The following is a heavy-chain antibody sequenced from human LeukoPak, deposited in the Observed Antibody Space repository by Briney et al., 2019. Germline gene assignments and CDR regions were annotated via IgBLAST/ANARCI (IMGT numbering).Heavy chain of an antibody. V-gene: IGHV3-48*03. J-gene: IGHJ6*04. CDR2: ISSSGSTI. Sequence: GRTLRLSCAASGFTFSSYAMHWVRQAPGKGLEWVSYISSSGSTIYYADSVKGRFTISRDNAKNSLYLQMNSLRAEDTAVYYCAELGITMIGGVWGKGTTVTISS. D-gene: IGHD3-10*02. CDR1: GFTFSSYA. CDR3: AELGITMIGGV.